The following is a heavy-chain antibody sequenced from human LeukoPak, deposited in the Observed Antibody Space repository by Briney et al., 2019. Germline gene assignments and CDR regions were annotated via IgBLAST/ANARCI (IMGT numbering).Heavy chain of an antibody. J-gene: IGHJ4*02. CDR3: ARDPSGLRFLEWLPPGYYFDY. CDR1: GGTFSSYA. CDR2: IIPIFGTA. Sequence: SVKVSCKASGGTFSSYAISWVRQAPGQGLEWMGGIIPIFGTANYAQKFQGRVTITTDESTSTVYMELSSLRSEDTAVYYCARDPSGLRFLEWLPPGYYFDYWGQGTLVTVSS. V-gene: IGHV1-69*05. D-gene: IGHD3-3*01.